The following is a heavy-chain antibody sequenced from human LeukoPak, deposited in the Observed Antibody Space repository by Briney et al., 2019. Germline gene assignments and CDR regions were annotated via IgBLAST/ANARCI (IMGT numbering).Heavy chain of an antibody. CDR2: IIYDGSNK. CDR3: ARGVGETLSGWTLDY. Sequence: GGSLRLSCAASGFDFSSYAMHWVRQARGKGLEWIAVIIYDGSNKNYADSVKGRFTISRDNSRNTLYMKMNSLRVEDTAVYYCARGVGETLSGWTLDYWGHGTLVAVSS. J-gene: IGHJ4*01. V-gene: IGHV3-30*04. CDR1: GFDFSSYA. D-gene: IGHD6-19*01.